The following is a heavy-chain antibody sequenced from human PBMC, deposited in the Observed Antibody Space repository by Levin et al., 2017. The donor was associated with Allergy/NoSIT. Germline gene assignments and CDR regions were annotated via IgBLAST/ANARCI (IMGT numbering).Heavy chain of an antibody. CDR3: ARSQSTNGVRDYYYYYGMDV. CDR1: GYSFTSYW. CDR2: IYPGDSDT. D-gene: IGHD2-8*01. J-gene: IGHJ6*02. V-gene: IGHV5-51*01. Sequence: GESLKISCKGSGYSFTSYWIGWVRQMPGKGLEWMGIIYPGDSDTRYSPSFQGQVTISADKSISTAYLQWSSLKASDTAMYYCARSQSTNGVRDYYYYYGMDVWGQGTTVTVSS.